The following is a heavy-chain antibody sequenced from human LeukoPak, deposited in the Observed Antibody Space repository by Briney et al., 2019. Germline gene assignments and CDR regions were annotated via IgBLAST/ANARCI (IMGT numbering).Heavy chain of an antibody. CDR1: GGSINSYY. CDR3: ARHPSAAAKLLFDY. Sequence: SETLSLTCTVSGGSINSYYWSWIRQPPGKGLEWIGYIYYSGSTNYNPSLKSRVTISVDTSKNQFSLKLSSVTAADTAVYYCARHPSAAAKLLFDYWGQGTLVTVSS. CDR2: IYYSGST. D-gene: IGHD6-13*01. J-gene: IGHJ4*02. V-gene: IGHV4-59*08.